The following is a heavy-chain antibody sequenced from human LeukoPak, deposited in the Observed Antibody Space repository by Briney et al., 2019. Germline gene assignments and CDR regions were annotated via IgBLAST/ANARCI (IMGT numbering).Heavy chain of an antibody. J-gene: IGHJ4*02. CDR3: ASLGSRDF. V-gene: IGHV4-61*02. Sequence: SQTLSLTCTVSGVSISSNNYWWNWIRQPAGKGLEWIGRVYTGSANYNPSLKSRVDISVDTSKNHFSLKLTSVTAADTAVYYCASLGSRDFWGQGTLVTVSS. CDR1: GVSISSNNYW. CDR2: VYTGSA. D-gene: IGHD3-10*01.